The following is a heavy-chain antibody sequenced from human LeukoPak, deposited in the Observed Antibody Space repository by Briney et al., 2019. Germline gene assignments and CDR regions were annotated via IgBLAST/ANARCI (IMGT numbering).Heavy chain of an antibody. CDR2: VQTKPNSYST. J-gene: IGHJ4*02. Sequence: GGSLRLSCVVSGLNLSASDMQWVRQASGKGLEWVGRVQTKPNSYSTAYAASLKGTFTISRDDSINTAYLQMNSLRAEDTAVYYCTTYRSGHYWGPGTLVTVSS. CDR3: TTYRSGHY. D-gene: IGHD5-18*01. CDR1: GLNLSASD. V-gene: IGHV3-73*01.